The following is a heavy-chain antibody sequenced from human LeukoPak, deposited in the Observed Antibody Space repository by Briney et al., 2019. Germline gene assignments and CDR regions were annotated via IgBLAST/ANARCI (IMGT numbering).Heavy chain of an antibody. D-gene: IGHD5-12*01. Sequence: GGSLRLSCAASGFTFSSYAMNCVRQAPGKGLEWVSTISDSGSSTYYADSVKGRFTISRDNSKNTLYLQMNSLRAEDTAVYYCARDAMVATVEFDYWGQGTLVTVSS. CDR1: GFTFSSYA. J-gene: IGHJ4*02. V-gene: IGHV3-23*01. CDR2: ISDSGSST. CDR3: ARDAMVATVEFDY.